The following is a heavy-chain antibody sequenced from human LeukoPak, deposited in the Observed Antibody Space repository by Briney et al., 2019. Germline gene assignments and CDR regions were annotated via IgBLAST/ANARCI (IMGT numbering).Heavy chain of an antibody. D-gene: IGHD5-12*01. Sequence: PSETLSLTCTVSGGSISSSSYYWGWIRQPPGKGLEWIGSIYYSGSTYYNPSLKSRVTISVDTSKNQFSLKLSSVTAADTAVYYCARDGYSGYDWKRVGIRKGSFYYFDYWGQGTLVTVSS. CDR2: IYYSGST. J-gene: IGHJ4*02. CDR1: GGSISSSSYY. CDR3: ARDGYSGYDWKRVGIRKGSFYYFDY. V-gene: IGHV4-39*07.